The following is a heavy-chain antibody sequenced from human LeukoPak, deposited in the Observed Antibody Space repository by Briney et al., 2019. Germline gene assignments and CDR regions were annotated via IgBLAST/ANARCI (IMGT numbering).Heavy chain of an antibody. CDR3: AKVGDSTFDY. J-gene: IGHJ4*02. CDR1: GFTFSSFG. Sequence: GGSLRLSCAASGFTFSSFGMHWVRQAPDKGLEWVAVIWYDGGNTYYADSVKGRFTVSRDNSKNTLYLQMNSLRVEDTAVYYCAKVGDSTFDYWGQGTLVTVSS. V-gene: IGHV3-33*06. D-gene: IGHD2-21*01. CDR2: IWYDGGNT.